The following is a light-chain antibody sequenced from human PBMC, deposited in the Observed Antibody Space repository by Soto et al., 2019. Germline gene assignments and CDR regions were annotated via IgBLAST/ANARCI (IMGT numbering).Light chain of an antibody. V-gene: IGKV3-15*01. CDR3: QQYNNWNT. Sequence: EIVMTQSPATLSVSRGERATRSCRASQSVSSNLVGYQQKPGQAPRLLIYGASTMATGIPARFSGSGSGIEFTLTSSSLQFEDFAVYYCQQYNNWNTFGQGTKLENK. CDR2: GAS. J-gene: IGKJ2*01. CDR1: QSVSSN.